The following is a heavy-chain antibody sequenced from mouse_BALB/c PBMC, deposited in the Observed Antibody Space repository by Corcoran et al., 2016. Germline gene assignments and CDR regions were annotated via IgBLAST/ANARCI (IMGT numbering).Heavy chain of an antibody. CDR1: GYTFSSYG. CDR3: ARADDRSRFAY. V-gene: IGHV1-9*01. D-gene: IGHD2-14*01. Sequence: QVQLQQSGAELMKPGASVKISCKATGYTFSSYGIEWVKQRPGHGLEWIGEILPGSGSTNYNEKFKGKATFTADTSSNTAYMQLSSLTSEDSAVYYCARADDRSRFAYWGQGTLVTVSA. J-gene: IGHJ3*01. CDR2: ILPGSGST.